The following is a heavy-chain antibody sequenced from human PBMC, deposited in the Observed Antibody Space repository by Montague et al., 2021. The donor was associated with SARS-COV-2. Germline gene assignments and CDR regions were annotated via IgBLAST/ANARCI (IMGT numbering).Heavy chain of an antibody. V-gene: IGHV3-48*03. D-gene: IGHD3-22*01. CDR2: ISSSGSTI. CDR3: ARDQDYYDPAHDY. J-gene: IGHJ4*02. Sequence: SRRLSCSASGFTFSSYEMNWVRQAPGKGLEWVSYISSSGSTIYYADSVKGRFTISRDNAKNSLYLQMNSLRAEDTAVYYCARDQDYYDPAHDYWGQGTLVTVSS. CDR1: GFTFSSYE.